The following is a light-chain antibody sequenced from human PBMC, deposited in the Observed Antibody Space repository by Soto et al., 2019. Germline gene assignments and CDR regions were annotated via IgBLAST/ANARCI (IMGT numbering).Light chain of an antibody. CDR3: QQYGSSQWT. V-gene: IGKV3-20*01. CDR2: GAS. CDR1: QSVSSSY. J-gene: IGKJ1*01. Sequence: EIVLTQSPGTLSLSPGERATLSCRASQSVSSSYLAWYQQKPGQAPRLLIYGASSRATGIPDRFSGSGSGTDLTLTISRLEPEDFAVYSCQQYGSSQWTFGQGTKVEI.